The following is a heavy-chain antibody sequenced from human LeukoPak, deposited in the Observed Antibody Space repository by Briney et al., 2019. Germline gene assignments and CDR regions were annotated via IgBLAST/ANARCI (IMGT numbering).Heavy chain of an antibody. CDR2: IYSDGST. CDR1: GFTFSSYG. CDR3: ARGSADGDYLFY. Sequence: GGSLRLSCAASGFTFSSYGMHWVRQAPGKGLEWVSVIYSDGSTDYADSVKGRFTISRDNSKNTLYLQMNSLRAEDTAVYYCARGSADGDYLFYWGQGTLVTVSS. V-gene: IGHV3-53*01. D-gene: IGHD4-17*01. J-gene: IGHJ4*02.